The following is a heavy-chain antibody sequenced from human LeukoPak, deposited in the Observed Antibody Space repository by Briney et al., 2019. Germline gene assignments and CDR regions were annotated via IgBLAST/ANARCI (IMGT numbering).Heavy chain of an antibody. D-gene: IGHD3-10*01. V-gene: IGHV4-39*07. CDR3: ARGLRGSGSY. CDR2: INHSGST. CDR1: GGSISSSSYY. J-gene: IGHJ4*02. Sequence: PSETLSLTCTVSGGSISSSSYYWGWIRQPPGKGLEWIGEINHSGSTNYNPSLKSRVTISVDTSKNQFSLKLSSVTAADTAVYYCARGLRGSGSYWSQGTLVTVSS.